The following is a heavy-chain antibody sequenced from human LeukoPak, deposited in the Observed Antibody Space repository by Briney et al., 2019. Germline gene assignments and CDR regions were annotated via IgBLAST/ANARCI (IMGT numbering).Heavy chain of an antibody. Sequence: GGSLRLSCAASGFTFSSYEMNWVRQAPGKGLERVANINNHGSETYYVESVRGRFTISGDNAKNSVYLHMNSLRDDDTAVYFCTRDRGWQEFDSWGQGTPVTVSS. CDR2: INNHGSET. J-gene: IGHJ4*02. CDR1: GFTFSSYE. V-gene: IGHV3-7*01. CDR3: TRDRGWQEFDS. D-gene: IGHD3-10*01.